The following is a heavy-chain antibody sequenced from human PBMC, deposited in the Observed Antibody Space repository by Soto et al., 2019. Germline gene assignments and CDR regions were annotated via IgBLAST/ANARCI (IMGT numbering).Heavy chain of an antibody. J-gene: IGHJ4*02. Sequence: QVQLVQSGAEVKKPGASVKVSCKSSGGTYSPYTINWVRQAPGQGLEWMGRIIPFLGVTNYGLKFQARVTIPADKATNTAYMELRGLRFEDTAVYYCARDWESSVSTWSFGGLWCRGTLVNVSS. CDR3: ARDWESSVSTWSFGGL. V-gene: IGHV1-69*08. D-gene: IGHD3-16*01. CDR1: GGTYSPYT. CDR2: IIPFLGVT.